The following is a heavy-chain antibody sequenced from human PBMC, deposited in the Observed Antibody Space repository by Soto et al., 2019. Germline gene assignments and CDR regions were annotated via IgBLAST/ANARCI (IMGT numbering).Heavy chain of an antibody. D-gene: IGHD2-21*01. CDR1: GISFINHY. CDR2: INPAGSVT. J-gene: IGHJ5*02. CDR3: ASDNSRTFPAAPSHKKSDSLVWWLYP. Sequence: ASVKVSCKASGISFINHYVHWVRQAPGQGPEWMGVINPAGSVTVYALKLQDRVTVTRDTSTSTVYMELNSLTSEDTAIYYCASDNSRTFPAAPSHKKSDSLVWWLYPWG. V-gene: IGHV1-46*03.